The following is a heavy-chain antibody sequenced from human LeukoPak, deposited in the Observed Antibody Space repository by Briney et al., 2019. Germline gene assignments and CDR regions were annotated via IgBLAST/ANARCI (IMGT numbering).Heavy chain of an antibody. CDR2: IYYTGNT. CDR3: ARLGTIFGVVIIGHFDY. D-gene: IGHD3-3*01. V-gene: IGHV4-39*01. CDR1: GGSIVSSSTY. Sequence: SETLSLTCTVSGGSIVSSSTYGVWIRQPPGEGLEWIGSIYYTGNTNYNPSLKSRVTISVDTSKNQFSLKLSSVTAADTAVYYCARLGTIFGVVIIGHFDYWGQGTLVTVSS. J-gene: IGHJ4*02.